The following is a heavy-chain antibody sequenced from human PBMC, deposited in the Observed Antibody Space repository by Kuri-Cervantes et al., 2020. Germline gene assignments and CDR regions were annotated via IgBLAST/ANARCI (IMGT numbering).Heavy chain of an antibody. CDR1: GGSISSSSSY. D-gene: IGHD3-22*01. J-gene: IGHJ4*02. CDR3: ASHWYYYDSSGQPSPSYFDY. Sequence: GSLRLSCTVSGGSISSSSSYWGWIRQPPGKGLEWIGSIYYSGSTYYNPSLKSRVTISVDTSKNQFSLNLSSVTAADTAVYFCASHWYYYDSSGQPSPSYFDYWGQGTLVTVSS. CDR2: IYYSGST. V-gene: IGHV4-39*01.